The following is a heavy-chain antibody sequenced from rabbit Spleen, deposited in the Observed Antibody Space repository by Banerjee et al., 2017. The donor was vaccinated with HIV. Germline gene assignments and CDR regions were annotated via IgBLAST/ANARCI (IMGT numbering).Heavy chain of an antibody. Sequence: QEQLTETGGGLVQPGGSLTLSCKASGIDFTNYYITWVRQAPGKGLEWIGIIYAAKGSTDYASWAKGRFTISKTSSTTVTLQMTSLTAADTATYFCARDPYSIYMRNLWGPGTLVTVS. V-gene: IGHV1S45*01. J-gene: IGHJ4*01. CDR1: GIDFTNYY. CDR2: IYAAKGST. D-gene: IGHD1-1*01. CDR3: ARDPYSIYMRNL.